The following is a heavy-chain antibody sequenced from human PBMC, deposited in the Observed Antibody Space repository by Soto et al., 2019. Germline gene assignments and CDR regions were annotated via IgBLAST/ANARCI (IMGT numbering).Heavy chain of an antibody. CDR3: AKDRPDSGYDLTYDFDY. V-gene: IGHV3-30*18. J-gene: IGHJ4*02. D-gene: IGHD5-12*01. Sequence: QVQLVESGGGVVQPGRSLRLSCAASGFTFSSYGMHWVRQAPGKGLEWVAVISYDGSNKYYADSVKGRFTISRDNSKNTLYLQMNSLRAEDTAVYYCAKDRPDSGYDLTYDFDYWGQGTLVTVSS. CDR2: ISYDGSNK. CDR1: GFTFSSYG.